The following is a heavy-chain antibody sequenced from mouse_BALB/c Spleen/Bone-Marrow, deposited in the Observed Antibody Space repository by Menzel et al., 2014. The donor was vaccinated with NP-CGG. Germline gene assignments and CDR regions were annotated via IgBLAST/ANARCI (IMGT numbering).Heavy chain of an antibody. V-gene: IGHV1-82*01. CDR3: ATTGTGAY. Sequence: VQLQQSGPELVKPGASVKISCKASGYAFSSSWMNWVKQRPGQGLEWIGRIYPGDGDTNYNGKFKGKATLTADKSSSTAYMQLSSLTSVDSAVYFCATTGTGAYWGQGTLVTVFA. J-gene: IGHJ3*01. D-gene: IGHD4-1*01. CDR2: IYPGDGDT. CDR1: GYAFSSSW.